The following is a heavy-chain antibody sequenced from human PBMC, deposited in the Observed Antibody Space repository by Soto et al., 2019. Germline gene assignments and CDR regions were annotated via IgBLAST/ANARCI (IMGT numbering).Heavy chain of an antibody. J-gene: IGHJ4*02. CDR2: ISGSGGST. Sequence: EVQLLESGGGLVQPGGSLRLSCAASGFTFSSYAMSWVSQAPGKGLEWVSAISGSGGSTYYADSVKGRFTISRDNSKNTLYLQMNSLRAEDTAVYYCAKCEALLWFVESDYCDYWGQGTMVTVSS. V-gene: IGHV3-23*01. CDR1: GFTFSSYA. D-gene: IGHD3-10*01. CDR3: AKCEALLWFVESDYCDY.